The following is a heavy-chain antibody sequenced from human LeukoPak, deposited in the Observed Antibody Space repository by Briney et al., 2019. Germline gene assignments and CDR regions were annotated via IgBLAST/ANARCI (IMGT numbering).Heavy chain of an antibody. J-gene: IGHJ4*02. D-gene: IGHD3-22*01. CDR2: IIPILGIA. CDR1: GGTFSSYA. CDR3: ARDYYDSSGYYYHDY. Sequence: ASVKVSCTASGGTFSSYAISWVRQAPGQGLEWMGRIIPILGIANYAQKFQGGVTITADKSTSTAYMELSSLRSEDTAVYYCARDYYDSSGYYYHDYWGQGTLVTVSS. V-gene: IGHV1-69*04.